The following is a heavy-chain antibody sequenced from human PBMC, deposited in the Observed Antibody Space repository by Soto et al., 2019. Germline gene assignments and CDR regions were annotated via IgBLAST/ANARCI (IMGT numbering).Heavy chain of an antibody. CDR3: ARIDIVATILDY. CDR1: GGSISSGGYS. Sequence: SETLSLTCAVSGGSISSGGYSWSWIRQPPGKGLEWIGYIYHSGSTYYNPSLKSRVTISVDRSKNQFSLKLSSVTAADTAVYYCARIDIVATILDYWGQGTLVTVSS. CDR2: IYHSGST. J-gene: IGHJ4*02. D-gene: IGHD5-12*01. V-gene: IGHV4-30-2*01.